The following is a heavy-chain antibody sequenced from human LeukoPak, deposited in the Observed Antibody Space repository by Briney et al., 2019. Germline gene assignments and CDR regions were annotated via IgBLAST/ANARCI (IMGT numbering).Heavy chain of an antibody. Sequence: GGSLRLSCAASGFTFSSYAMTWVRQAPGKGLEWVSGISGSGGNTYYADSVMGRFTISRDNSKNTLHLQMNSLRAQDTAIYFCAKDRIYSSGWSSVDYWGQGTLVTVSS. CDR3: AKDRIYSSGWSSVDY. D-gene: IGHD6-19*01. J-gene: IGHJ4*02. V-gene: IGHV3-23*01. CDR1: GFTFSSYA. CDR2: ISGSGGNT.